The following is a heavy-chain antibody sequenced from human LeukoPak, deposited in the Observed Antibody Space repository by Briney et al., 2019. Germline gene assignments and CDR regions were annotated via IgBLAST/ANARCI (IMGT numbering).Heavy chain of an antibody. J-gene: IGHJ4*02. CDR3: ARGNYYDSSGYPPFSI. V-gene: IGHV4-30-4*08. D-gene: IGHD3-22*01. CDR2: NYYSGST. CDR1: SGSISSGDYY. Sequence: KASETLSLTCTVSSGSISSGDYYWSWIRQPPGKGLEWVGSNYYSGSTYYNPSLKSLVTISVDTSKNQFSLNLSSVTATDTAVYYCARGNYYDSSGYPPFSIWGQGARVTVSS.